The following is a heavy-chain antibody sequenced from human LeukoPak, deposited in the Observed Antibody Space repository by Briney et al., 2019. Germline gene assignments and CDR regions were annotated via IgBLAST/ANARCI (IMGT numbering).Heavy chain of an antibody. V-gene: IGHV4-39*07. Sequence: SETLSLTCTVSGGSISSSSYYWGWIRQPPGKGLEWIGSIYYSGSTYYNPSLKSRVTISVDTSKNQFSLKLSSVTAADTAVYYCAGERPDYVNAFDIWGQGTMVTVSS. CDR3: AGERPDYVNAFDI. D-gene: IGHD4-17*01. J-gene: IGHJ3*02. CDR1: GGSISSSSYY. CDR2: IYYSGST.